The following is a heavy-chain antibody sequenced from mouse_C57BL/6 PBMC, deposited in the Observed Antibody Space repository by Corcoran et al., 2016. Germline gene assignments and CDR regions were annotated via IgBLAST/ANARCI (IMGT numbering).Heavy chain of an antibody. Sequence: EVQLQQSVAELVRPGASVKLSCTASGFNIKNTYMHWVKQRPEQGLEWIGRIDPANGNTKYAPKFQGKATITADTSSNTAYRQLSSLTSEDTAIYYCARSRIYYDYDSYFDYWGQGTTLTVSS. J-gene: IGHJ2*01. CDR2: IDPANGNT. D-gene: IGHD2-4*01. CDR1: GFNIKNTY. V-gene: IGHV14-3*01. CDR3: ARSRIYYDYDSYFDY.